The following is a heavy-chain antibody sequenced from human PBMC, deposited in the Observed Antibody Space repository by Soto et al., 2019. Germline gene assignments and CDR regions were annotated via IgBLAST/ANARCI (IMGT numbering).Heavy chain of an antibody. V-gene: IGHV3-30-3*01. J-gene: IGHJ4*02. CDR2: ISYDGSNK. Sequence: QVQLVESGGGVVQPGRSLRLSCAASGFTFSSYAMPWVRQAPGKGLEWVAFISYDGSNKYYADSVKGRFTISRDNSKNSLYLKMNSLRAEDTAVYYCARVFAVAGNSGVDYWGQGTLVTVSS. D-gene: IGHD6-19*01. CDR1: GFTFSSYA. CDR3: ARVFAVAGNSGVDY.